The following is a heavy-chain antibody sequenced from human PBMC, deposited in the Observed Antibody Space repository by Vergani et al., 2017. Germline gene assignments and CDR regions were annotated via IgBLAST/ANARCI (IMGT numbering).Heavy chain of an antibody. J-gene: IGHJ4*02. V-gene: IGHV5-51*01. CDR1: GYRFTMHW. CDR3: AKGGATTSPPYFDY. Sequence: EVQLVQSGPEVKKPGESLKISCKASGYRFTMHWIGWVRQMPGKGLELMGIIYPGDSDTRYSPSFQGQVTISADKSNSTAYLQWSSLKVSYTAMYYCAKGGATTSPPYFDYWGQGTLVTVSA. D-gene: IGHD5-12*01. CDR2: IYPGDSDT.